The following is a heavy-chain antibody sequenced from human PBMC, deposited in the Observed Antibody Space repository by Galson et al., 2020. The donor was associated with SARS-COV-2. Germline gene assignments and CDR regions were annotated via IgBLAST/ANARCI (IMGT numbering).Heavy chain of an antibody. J-gene: IGHJ4*02. CDR1: CLIVSSSY. D-gene: IGHD2-15*01. V-gene: IGHV3-66*02. CDR3: RQVWSVVASDY. CDR2: IYRGGNT. Sequence: GESLKISCEVSCLIVSSSYMTWVRQAPGKGLEWVSIIYRGGNTYYADSVKGRFTISRDNSKTTLYLQMNSLRPEDTAVYYCRQVWSVVASDYWGQGTLVTVSS.